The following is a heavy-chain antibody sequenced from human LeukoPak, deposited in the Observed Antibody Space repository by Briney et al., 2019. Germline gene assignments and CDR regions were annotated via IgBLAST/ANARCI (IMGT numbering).Heavy chain of an antibody. Sequence: PGGSLRLSCAASGLTFSNYAMSWVRQAPGKGLEWVSGISDSGGSTYYADSVKGRFTISRDNSKNTLYLQMNSLRAEDTAVYYCAKDSKTGYSRILDYWGQGTLVTVSS. CDR2: ISDSGGST. CDR1: GLTFSNYA. J-gene: IGHJ4*02. V-gene: IGHV3-23*01. CDR3: AKDSKTGYSRILDY. D-gene: IGHD3-9*01.